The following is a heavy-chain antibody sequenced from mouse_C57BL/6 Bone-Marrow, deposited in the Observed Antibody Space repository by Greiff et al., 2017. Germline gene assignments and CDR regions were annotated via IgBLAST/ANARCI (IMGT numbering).Heavy chain of an antibody. CDR2: IWSGGST. CDR3: AKTLFAY. J-gene: IGHJ3*01. V-gene: IGHV2-2*01. CDR1: GFSLTSYG. Sequence: VQLQQSGPGLVQPSQSLSITCTVSGFSLTSYGVHWVRQSPGKGLEWLGVIWSGGSTDYNAAFISRLSISKDNSKSQVFFKMNSLQAYDTAIYYCAKTLFAYWGQGTLVTVSA.